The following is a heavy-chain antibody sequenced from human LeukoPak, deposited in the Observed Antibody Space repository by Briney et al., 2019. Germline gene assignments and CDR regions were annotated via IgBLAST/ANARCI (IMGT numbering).Heavy chain of an antibody. Sequence: ASVKVSCKASGYTFTSYGISWVRQAPGQGLEWMGWISAYNGNTNYAQKLQGRVIMTTDTSTSTAYMELRSLRSDDTAVYYCARWEHYYDSSGYSLDYWGQGILVTVSS. CDR2: ISAYNGNT. J-gene: IGHJ4*02. V-gene: IGHV1-18*01. CDR3: ARWEHYYDSSGYSLDY. D-gene: IGHD3-22*01. CDR1: GYTFTSYG.